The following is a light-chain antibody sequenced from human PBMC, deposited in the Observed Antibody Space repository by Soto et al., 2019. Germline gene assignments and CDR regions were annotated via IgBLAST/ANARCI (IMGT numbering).Light chain of an antibody. CDR2: INSDGSH. V-gene: IGLV4-69*01. J-gene: IGLJ3*02. CDR3: QTWDTGIWV. Sequence: QPVLTQSPSASASLGASVRLTCTLSSGHSNYAIAWHQQQPEKGPRLLMKINSDGSHIKADGIPDRFSGSGSGAERYLTISSLRSADEADYYCQTWDTGIWVFGGGTKVTVL. CDR1: SGHSNYA.